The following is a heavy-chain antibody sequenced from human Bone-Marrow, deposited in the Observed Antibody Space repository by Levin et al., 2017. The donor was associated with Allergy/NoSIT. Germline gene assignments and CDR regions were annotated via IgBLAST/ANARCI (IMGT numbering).Heavy chain of an antibody. CDR3: AKGDPRSGWHNASPFDP. D-gene: IGHD6-19*01. CDR1: GFTFDDYA. V-gene: IGHV3-9*01. Sequence: SLKISCAASGFTFDDYAMHWVRQAPGKGLEWVSGISWNSGSIGYADSVKGRFTISRDNAKNSLYLQMNSLRAEDTALYYCAKGDPRSGWHNASPFDPWGQGTLVTVSS. CDR2: ISWNSGSI. J-gene: IGHJ5*02.